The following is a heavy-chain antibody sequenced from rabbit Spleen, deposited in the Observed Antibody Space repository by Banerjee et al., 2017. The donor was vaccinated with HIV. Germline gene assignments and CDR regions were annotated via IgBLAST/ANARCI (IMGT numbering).Heavy chain of an antibody. D-gene: IGHD3-1*01. Sequence: QSLEESGGDLVQPEGSLTLTCTASGLDFSSRYWMCWVRQAPGKGLEWIGCINTGSGSAYYASWAKGRFTHSKSPSTTVTVQMPGMTAADTAAYFCARERDGTDGYGGLVYATEGMDLWGPGTLVTDS. CDR1: GLDFSSRYW. J-gene: IGHJ6*01. CDR2: INTGSGSA. V-gene: IGHV1S40*01. CDR3: ARERDGTDGYGGLVYATEGMDL.